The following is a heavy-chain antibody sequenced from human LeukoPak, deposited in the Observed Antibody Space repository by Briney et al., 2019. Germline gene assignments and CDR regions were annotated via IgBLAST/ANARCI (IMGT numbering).Heavy chain of an antibody. V-gene: IGHV3-30-3*01. D-gene: IGHD3-10*01. J-gene: IGHJ4*02. Sequence: PGGSLRLSCAASGFTFSSYAMHWVRQAPGKGLEWVAVISYDGSNKYYADSVKGRFTISRDNSKNTLYLQMNSLRAEDTAVYYCARDYYGSGSQHWGQGTLVTVSS. CDR1: GFTFSSYA. CDR3: ARDYYGSGSQH. CDR2: ISYDGSNK.